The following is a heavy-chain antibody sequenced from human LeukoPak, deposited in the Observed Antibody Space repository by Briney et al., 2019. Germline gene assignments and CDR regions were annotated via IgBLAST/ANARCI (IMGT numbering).Heavy chain of an antibody. CDR3: ARPPWGSGSFGYYYGMDV. CDR2: ISGSGGST. D-gene: IGHD3-10*01. V-gene: IGHV3-23*01. Sequence: GGSLRLSCAASGFTFSNYAMTWVRQAPGKGLEWVSVISGSGGSTYYADSVKGRFTISRDNSKNMLSLQMNSLRAEDTAVYYCARPPWGSGSFGYYYGMDVWGKGTTVTVSS. CDR1: GFTFSNYA. J-gene: IGHJ6*04.